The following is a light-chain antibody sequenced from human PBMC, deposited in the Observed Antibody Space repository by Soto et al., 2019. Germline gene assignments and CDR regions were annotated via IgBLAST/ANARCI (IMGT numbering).Light chain of an antibody. CDR2: KVS. CDR3: LRGSQWPFT. Sequence: DVVMTQSPLSLPVTLGQPASISCRSSQSLVYSDGNTYLNWFHQRPGQSPRRLIYKVSNRDSGVPDRFSGSGAGPDFTLKISRVEADDVGVYYCLRGSQWPFTFGPGTKVDIK. V-gene: IGKV2-30*01. CDR1: QSLVYSDGNTY. J-gene: IGKJ3*01.